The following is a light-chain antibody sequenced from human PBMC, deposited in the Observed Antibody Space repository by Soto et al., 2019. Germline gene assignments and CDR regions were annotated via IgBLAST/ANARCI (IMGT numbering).Light chain of an antibody. J-gene: IGKJ1*01. CDR2: AAS. V-gene: IGKV1-27*01. CDR3: QKYNSAPWT. CDR1: QGSSNY. Sequence: DIQMTQSPSSLSASVGDRVTITCRASQGSSNYLAWYQQKPGKVPKLLIYAASALQSGAPSRFSVSGSGTDFSPTISSLQPEDVAPYYCQKYNSAPWTFSHGTKVEIK.